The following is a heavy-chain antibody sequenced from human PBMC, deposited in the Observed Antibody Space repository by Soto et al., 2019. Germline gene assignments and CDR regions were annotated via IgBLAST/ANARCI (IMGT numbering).Heavy chain of an antibody. J-gene: IGHJ4*02. V-gene: IGHV3-33*01. Sequence: QVQLVESGGGVVQPGRSLRLSCAASGFTFSRYGMHWVRQAPGKGLEWVAVIWYDGSNKYYADAVKGRFTISRDNSKNALYLQMNRLRDDDTAGYYCARDDGYSSFDYWGQGTLVPVSS. CDR2: IWYDGSNK. CDR3: ARDDGYSSFDY. CDR1: GFTFSRYG. D-gene: IGHD1-26*01.